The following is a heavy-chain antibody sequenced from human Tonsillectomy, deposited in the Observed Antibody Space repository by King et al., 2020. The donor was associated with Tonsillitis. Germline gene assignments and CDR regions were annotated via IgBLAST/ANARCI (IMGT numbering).Heavy chain of an antibody. CDR3: AKALGRYCPGGSCYSSMDV. D-gene: IGHD2-15*01. CDR2: ISWNSGSI. J-gene: IGHJ6*02. CDR1: RFTFDDYA. Sequence: VQLVESGGGLVKPGGSLRLSCAASRFTFDDYAIHWVRQAPGKGLEWVSGISWNSGSIAYADSVRGRFTISRDNAKNSLYLQMNSLSAEDTALYYCAKALGRYCPGGSCYSSMDVWGQGTTVTVSS. V-gene: IGHV3-9*01.